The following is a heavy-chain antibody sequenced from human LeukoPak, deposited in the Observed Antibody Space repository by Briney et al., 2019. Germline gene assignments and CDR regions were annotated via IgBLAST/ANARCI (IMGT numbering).Heavy chain of an antibody. CDR3: ARCSSTSCYFAYFDY. D-gene: IGHD2-2*01. CDR1: GFTFSSYA. Sequence: GGSLRLSCAASGFTFSSYAMSWVRQAPGKGLEWVSAISGSGGSTYYADSVKGRSTISRDNSKNTLYLQMNSLRAEDTAVYYCARCSSTSCYFAYFDYWGQGTLVTVSS. V-gene: IGHV3-23*01. J-gene: IGHJ4*02. CDR2: ISGSGGST.